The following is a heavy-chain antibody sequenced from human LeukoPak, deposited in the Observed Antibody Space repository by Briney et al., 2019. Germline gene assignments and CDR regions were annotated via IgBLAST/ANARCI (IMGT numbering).Heavy chain of an antibody. V-gene: IGHV4-31*03. J-gene: IGHJ4*02. Sequence: PSETLSLTCTVSGGSISSGGYYWSWIRQHPGKGLEWIGYIYYSGSTYYNPSLKSRVTISVDTSKNQFSLKLSSVTAADTAVYYCARIHTIFGVVIKPLDYWGQGTLVTVSS. CDR2: IYYSGST. CDR1: GGSISSGGYY. D-gene: IGHD3-3*01. CDR3: ARIHTIFGVVIKPLDY.